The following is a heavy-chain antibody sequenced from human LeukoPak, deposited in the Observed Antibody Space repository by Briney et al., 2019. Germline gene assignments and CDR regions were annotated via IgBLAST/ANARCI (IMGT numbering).Heavy chain of an antibody. D-gene: IGHD3-22*01. CDR2: IIPILGIA. J-gene: IGHJ3*02. Sequence: GSSVKVSCKASGGTFSSYAISWVRQAPGQGLEWMGRIIPILGIANYAQKFQGRVTITADRSTSTAYMELSSLRSEDTAVYYCAGQRGGYWQSAFDIWGQGTMVTVSS. V-gene: IGHV1-69*04. CDR3: AGQRGGYWQSAFDI. CDR1: GGTFSSYA.